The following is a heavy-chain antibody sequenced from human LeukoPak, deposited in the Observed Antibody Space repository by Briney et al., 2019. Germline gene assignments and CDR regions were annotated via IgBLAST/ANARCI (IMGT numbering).Heavy chain of an antibody. CDR1: GYTFTDYY. J-gene: IGHJ4*02. V-gene: IGHV1-2*02. CDR3: ARGAAAGAPGLFY. Sequence: ASVKVSCKATGYTFTDYYMHWVRQAPGQGLEWMGWINPNSGGTNYAQKFQGRVTMTRDTSISTAYMELSRLRSDDTAVYYCARGAAAGAPGLFYWGQGTLVTVSS. D-gene: IGHD6-13*01. CDR2: INPNSGGT.